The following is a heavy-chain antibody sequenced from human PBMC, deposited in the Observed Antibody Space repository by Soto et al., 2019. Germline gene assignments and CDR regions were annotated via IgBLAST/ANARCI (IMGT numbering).Heavy chain of an antibody. CDR1: GFTFSSYA. CDR3: AKAGVDSSTSFYFDY. J-gene: IGHJ4*02. V-gene: IGHV3-30-3*01. Sequence: GGSLRLSCAASGFTFSSYAMHWVRQAPGKGLEWVAVISYDGSNKYYADSVKGRFTISRDNSKNTLYLQVNSLRAEDTAVYYCAKAGVDSSTSFYFDYWGQGTLVTVSS. D-gene: IGHD6-13*01. CDR2: ISYDGSNK.